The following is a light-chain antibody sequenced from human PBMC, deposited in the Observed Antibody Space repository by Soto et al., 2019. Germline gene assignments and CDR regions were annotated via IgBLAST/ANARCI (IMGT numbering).Light chain of an antibody. V-gene: IGKV1-39*01. CDR3: QQAHGYPFT. CDR2: SAS. Sequence: DIQMTQSPSSLSASVGDTVTISCRASQSISDHLNWYEQKSRKAPKVLIYSASRLHSGVASRFSGSGSGTDFSLTTSSMEPGDSGTYFCQQAHGYPFTFGPGTKVD. CDR1: QSISDH. J-gene: IGKJ3*01.